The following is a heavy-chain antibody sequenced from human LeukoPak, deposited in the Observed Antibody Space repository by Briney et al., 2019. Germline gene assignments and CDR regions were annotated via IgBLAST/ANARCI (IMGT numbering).Heavy chain of an antibody. CDR2: ISGSGGST. D-gene: IGHD5-18*01. Sequence: GGSLRLSCAASGFTFSSYAMSWVRQAPGRGLEWVSAISGSGGSTYYADSVKGRFTISRDNSKNTLYLQMNSLRAEDTAVYYCAKDLYSYGTFDYWGQGTLVTVSS. CDR1: GFTFSSYA. CDR3: AKDLYSYGTFDY. J-gene: IGHJ4*02. V-gene: IGHV3-23*01.